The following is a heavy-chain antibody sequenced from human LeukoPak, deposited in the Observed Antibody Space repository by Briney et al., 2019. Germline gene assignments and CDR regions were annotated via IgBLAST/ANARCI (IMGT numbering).Heavy chain of an antibody. CDR1: GYTFTGYY. V-gene: IGHV1-2*02. J-gene: IGHJ4*02. Sequence: GASVTVSCKASGYTFTGYYMHWVRQAPGQGLEWMGWINPNSGGTNYAQKFQGRVTMTRATSISTAYMELSRLRSDDTAVYYCARDSPYSEVVVPAASSHYWGQGTLVTVSS. D-gene: IGHD2-2*01. CDR2: INPNSGGT. CDR3: ARDSPYSEVVVPAASSHY.